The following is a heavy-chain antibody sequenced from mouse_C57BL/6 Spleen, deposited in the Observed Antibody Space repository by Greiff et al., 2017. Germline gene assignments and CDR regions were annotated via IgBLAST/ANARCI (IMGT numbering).Heavy chain of an antibody. CDR2: IFPGDGDT. Sequence: QVQLQQSGPELVKPGASVKISCKASGYAFSSSWMNWVKQRPGKGLEWIGRIFPGDGDTYYNEKFKGKATLTADKSSSTAYMALRSLTSEDSAVYFCASNSRSYALDYWGQGTTVTVSA. V-gene: IGHV1-82*01. CDR3: ASNSRSYALDY. J-gene: IGHJ4*01. CDR1: GYAFSSSW. D-gene: IGHD3-1*01.